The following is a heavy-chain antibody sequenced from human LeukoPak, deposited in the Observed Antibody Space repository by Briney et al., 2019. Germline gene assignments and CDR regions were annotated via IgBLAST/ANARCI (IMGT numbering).Heavy chain of an antibody. Sequence: GGSLRLSCAASGFTFSDHYMNWIRQAPGKGLEWLSYISASSGTRYYADSVKGRFTISRDNAKNSLYLQMNSLRAEDTAVYYCARGLAANDWFDPWGQGTLVTVSS. V-gene: IGHV3-11*01. CDR1: GFTFSDHY. CDR2: ISASSGTR. CDR3: ARGLAANDWFDP. J-gene: IGHJ5*02. D-gene: IGHD2-15*01.